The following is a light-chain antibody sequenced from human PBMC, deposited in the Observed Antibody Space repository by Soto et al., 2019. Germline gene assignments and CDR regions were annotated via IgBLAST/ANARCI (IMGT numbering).Light chain of an antibody. CDR3: QQYYSTPWT. V-gene: IGKV4-1*01. Sequence: DIVMTQSPDSLAVSLGERATINCKSSQSVLYSSNNKNYLAWYQQKPGQPPKLLIYWASTRESGVPDRFSGSGSVKAFTLTISSLQAEDVAVYYCQQYYSTPWTFGQGTKVEIK. CDR1: QSVLYSSNNKNY. J-gene: IGKJ1*01. CDR2: WAS.